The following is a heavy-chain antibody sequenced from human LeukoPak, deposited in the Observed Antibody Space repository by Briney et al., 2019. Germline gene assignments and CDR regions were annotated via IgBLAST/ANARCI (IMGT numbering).Heavy chain of an antibody. V-gene: IGHV1-18*01. D-gene: IGHD1-7*01. Sequence: ASVKVSCKASGYTFTSYGISWVRQAPGQGLEWMGWISAYNGNTNYAQKHQGRVTMTTDTSTSTAYMELRSLRYDDTAVYYCARDQGRITGTTWSGALDYWGQGTLVTVSS. CDR1: GYTFTSYG. CDR3: ARDQGRITGTTWSGALDY. CDR2: ISAYNGNT. J-gene: IGHJ4*02.